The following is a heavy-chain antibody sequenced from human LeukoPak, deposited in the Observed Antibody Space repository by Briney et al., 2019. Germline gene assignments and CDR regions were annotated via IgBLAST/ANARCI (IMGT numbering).Heavy chain of an antibody. CDR2: VYYNEST. Sequence: SETLSFTGSVSACSMYDNYWIWMAQAPGKGLERMGFVYYNESTTYKPPLKSRVTMSVDTSKNQFSLKLSSVTAADTAVYYCARDPPSYGDYKNYSFDLWGRGTLVTVSS. D-gene: IGHD4-17*01. J-gene: IGHJ2*01. CDR3: ARDPPSYGDYKNYSFDL. V-gene: IGHV4-59*01. CDR1: ACSMYDNY.